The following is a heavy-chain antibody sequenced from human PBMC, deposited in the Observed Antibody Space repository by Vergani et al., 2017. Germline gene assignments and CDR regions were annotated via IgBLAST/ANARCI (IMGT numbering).Heavy chain of an antibody. CDR2: IYTSGST. V-gene: IGHV4-61*02. Sequence: QVQLQESGPGLVKPSQTLSLTCTVSGGSISSGSYYWSWIRQPAGKGLEWIGRIYTSGSTNYNPSLKSRVTMSVDTSKNQFSRKLSSVTAADTAVYYCARSARVDFWSGYYIYYYYMDVWGKGTTVTVSS. D-gene: IGHD3-3*01. CDR1: GGSISSGSYY. CDR3: ARSARVDFWSGYYIYYYYMDV. J-gene: IGHJ6*03.